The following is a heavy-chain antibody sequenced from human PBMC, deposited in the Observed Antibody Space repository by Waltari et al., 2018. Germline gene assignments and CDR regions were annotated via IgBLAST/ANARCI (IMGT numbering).Heavy chain of an antibody. V-gene: IGHV3-21*01. D-gene: IGHD1-20*01. CDR2: ISSGSIHI. Sequence: EVQLVASGGGLVKPRGSLMLPCAALGSTFISYSMNWVRQAPGKGLEWVSSISSGSIHIYHADSVKGRFTISRDNAKNSLYLQMNSLRAEDTAVYYCARDINSREDYWGQGTLVTVSS. CDR1: GSTFISYS. J-gene: IGHJ4*02. CDR3: ARDINSREDY.